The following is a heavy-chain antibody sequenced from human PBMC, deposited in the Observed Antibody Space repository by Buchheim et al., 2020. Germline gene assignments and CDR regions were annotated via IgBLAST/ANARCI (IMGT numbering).Heavy chain of an antibody. J-gene: IGHJ4*02. V-gene: IGHV4-39*02. CDR2: IYSSGST. Sequence: QVQLQESGPGLVKPSQTLSLTCTVSGGSISSGDYYWSWIRQPPGKGLEWIGTIYSSGSTSYNPSLKSRLTISIDSSKNRISLKLSSVTAADTAVYYCARVQGGDGNFDYWGQGTL. D-gene: IGHD2-21*01. CDR1: GGSISSGDYY. CDR3: ARVQGGDGNFDY.